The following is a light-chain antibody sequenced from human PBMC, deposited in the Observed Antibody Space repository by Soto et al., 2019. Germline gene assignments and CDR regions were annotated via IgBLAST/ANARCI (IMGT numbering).Light chain of an antibody. CDR1: QGISTY. CDR2: AAS. J-gene: IGKJ4*01. Sequence: IHLTQSPSSLAASVGDRVTITCRASQGISTYLGWYQQRPGKAPKLLIYAASTLQSGVSSRFSGSGSGTDFTLTISSLHPEDFATYYCQQLNSYPLTFGGGTKVDIK. V-gene: IGKV1-9*01. CDR3: QQLNSYPLT.